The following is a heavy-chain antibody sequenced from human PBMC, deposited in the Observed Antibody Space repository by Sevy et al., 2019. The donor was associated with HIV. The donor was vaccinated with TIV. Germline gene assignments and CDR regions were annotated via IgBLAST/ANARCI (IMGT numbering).Heavy chain of an antibody. D-gene: IGHD2-15*01. Sequence: ASVKVSCKVSGYTITKLSIHWVRQAPGKGLEWMGDFDPQDGETIYAERFQGRLTMTVDTSTDTAYMELSSLTSEDTAVYYCATVGLRYYSGASSYQGDWFDPWGQGTLATVSS. CDR2: FDPQDGET. J-gene: IGHJ5*02. CDR1: GYTITKLS. CDR3: ATVGLRYYSGASSYQGDWFDP. V-gene: IGHV1-24*01.